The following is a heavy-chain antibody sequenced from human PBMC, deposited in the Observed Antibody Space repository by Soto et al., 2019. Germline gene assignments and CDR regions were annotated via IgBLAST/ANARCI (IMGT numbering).Heavy chain of an antibody. Sequence: LIRQPPGKGLEWVSVIYSGGSTYYADSVKGRFTISRDNSKSTLYLQMNSLRAEDTAVYYCASSYYDILTGYYYYYYGMDVWGQGTTVTVSS. V-gene: IGHV3-53*01. CDR3: ASSYYDILTGYYYYYYGMDV. CDR2: IYSGGST. J-gene: IGHJ6*02. D-gene: IGHD3-9*01.